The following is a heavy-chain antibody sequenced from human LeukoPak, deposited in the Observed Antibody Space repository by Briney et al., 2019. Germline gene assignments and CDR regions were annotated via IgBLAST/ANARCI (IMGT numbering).Heavy chain of an antibody. V-gene: IGHV1-2*02. CDR3: ARVYDYVWGSYRQPFDY. J-gene: IGHJ4*02. CDR1: GYTFTGYY. D-gene: IGHD3-16*02. Sequence: ASVKVSCKASGYTFTGYYMNWWRQPPGQGLEGRGGINPNSGGTNYAQKFQGRVTMTRDTSISTAYMELSRLRSDDTAVYYCARVYDYVWGSYRQPFDYWGQGTLVTVSS. CDR2: INPNSGGT.